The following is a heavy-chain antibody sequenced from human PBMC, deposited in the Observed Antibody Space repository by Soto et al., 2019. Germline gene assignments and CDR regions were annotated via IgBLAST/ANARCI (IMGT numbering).Heavy chain of an antibody. CDR2: ISYDGSNK. CDR3: ARGLGYCSSTSCYAGDYYGMDV. CDR1: GFTFTSYA. Sequence: SRRLSCAPSGFTFTSYAMHWVRQAPGKELQLLAGISYDGSNKYYADSVKGRFCICRDNSKVALYLQMSSLRAEDKAVYYCARGLGYCSSTSCYAGDYYGMDVWGQGTTGTVAS. J-gene: IGHJ6*02. D-gene: IGHD2-2*01. V-gene: IGHV3-30-3*01.